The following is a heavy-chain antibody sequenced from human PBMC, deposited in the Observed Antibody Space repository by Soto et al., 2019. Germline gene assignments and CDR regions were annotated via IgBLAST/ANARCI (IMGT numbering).Heavy chain of an antibody. CDR3: ARHYTTSRVGAWFDR. Sequence: EVQLVESGGGLAQPGGSLRLSCEAAGFTFSIYTMNWVRQAPGKGLEWVSYITAASDTIYYADSVKGRFTISRDNAKNSRYLQMNSLRDEDTAVYYCARHYTTSRVGAWFDRWGQGTLVTVSS. CDR1: GFTFSIYT. CDR2: ITAASDTI. D-gene: IGHD3-3*01. V-gene: IGHV3-48*02. J-gene: IGHJ5*02.